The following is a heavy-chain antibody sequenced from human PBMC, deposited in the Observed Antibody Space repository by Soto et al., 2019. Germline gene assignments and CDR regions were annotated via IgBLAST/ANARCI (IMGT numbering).Heavy chain of an antibody. J-gene: IGHJ6*03. CDR1: GDSVSSNSAA. D-gene: IGHD6-6*01. CDR2: TYYRSKWYN. CDR3: ARGSIAARPRLGYYYYMDV. Sequence: SQTLSLTCAISGDSVSSNSAAWNWIRQSPSRGLEWLGRTYYRSKWYNDYAVSVKSRITINPDTSKNQFSLQLNSVTPEDTAVYYCARGSIAARPRLGYYYYMDVWGKGTTVTVSS. V-gene: IGHV6-1*01.